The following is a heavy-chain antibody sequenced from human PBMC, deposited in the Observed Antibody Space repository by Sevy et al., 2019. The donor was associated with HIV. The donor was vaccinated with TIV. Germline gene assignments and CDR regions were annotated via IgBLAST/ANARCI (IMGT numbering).Heavy chain of an antibody. V-gene: IGHV3-73*01. Sequence: GGSLRLSCAASAFTFSGSAMHWVRQASGKGLEWVGRIRSKANSYATAYAASVKGRFTISRDDSKNTAYLQMNSLKTEDTAVYYCTRLAGYSSSWYWTFDYYGMDVWGQGTTVTISS. D-gene: IGHD6-13*01. CDR2: IRSKANSYAT. CDR1: AFTFSGSA. J-gene: IGHJ6*02. CDR3: TRLAGYSSSWYWTFDYYGMDV.